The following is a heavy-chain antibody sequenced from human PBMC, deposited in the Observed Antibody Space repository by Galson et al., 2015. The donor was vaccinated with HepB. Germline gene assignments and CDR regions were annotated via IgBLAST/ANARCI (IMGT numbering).Heavy chain of an antibody. CDR1: GFTFSSYT. V-gene: IGHV3-21*06. J-gene: IGHJ4*02. Sequence: SLRLSCAASGFTFSSYTMDWVRQAPGKGLEWVSSISRSSNYIFYADSVNGRFTISRDNAKNSLYLQMNSLRDKDTAVYYCARQVGIGSGSTDYWGQGTLVSVSS. CDR2: ISRSSNYI. CDR3: ARQVGIGSGSTDY. D-gene: IGHD1-26*01.